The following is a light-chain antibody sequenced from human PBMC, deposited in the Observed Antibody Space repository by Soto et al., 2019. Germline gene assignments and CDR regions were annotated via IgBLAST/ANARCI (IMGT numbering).Light chain of an antibody. CDR3: QQVYGHPPA. Sequence: DIQLTQSPSFLSASVGARVTITCRASQGIRHYLAWYQQKPGIAPSLLMYGASTLQSGVPSRFSGSGSGTEFTLTISSLQPEDVATYFCQQVYGHPPAFGPGTRLDIK. CDR2: GAS. J-gene: IGKJ5*01. CDR1: QGIRHY. V-gene: IGKV1-9*01.